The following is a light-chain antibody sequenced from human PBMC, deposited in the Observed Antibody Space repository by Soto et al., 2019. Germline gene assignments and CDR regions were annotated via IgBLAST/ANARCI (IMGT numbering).Light chain of an antibody. CDR2: YDD. Sequence: QSVLTQPPSVSEAPRQRVTISCSGSSSNIGNNAVNWYQQLPGKAPKLLIYYDDLLPSGVSDRFSGSKSGTSASLAISGLQSEDEADYYCAAWDDSLSLGVFGGGTKLTVL. CDR3: AAWDDSLSLGV. CDR1: SSNIGNNA. J-gene: IGLJ3*02. V-gene: IGLV1-36*01.